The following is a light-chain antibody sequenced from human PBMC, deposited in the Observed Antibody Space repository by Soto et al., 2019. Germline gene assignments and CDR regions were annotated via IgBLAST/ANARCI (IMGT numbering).Light chain of an antibody. CDR1: DDITNY. CDR3: QQYNNWPVT. V-gene: IGKV1-9*01. Sequence: IQLTQSPSSLSASVGDRVTVTCRASDDITNYLAWYQQKAGKAPKLLIYDASTLYSGVPSRFSGSGSGTDFTLTISGLQSEDFATYYCQQYNNWPVTFGGGTKVDIK. CDR2: DAS. J-gene: IGKJ4*01.